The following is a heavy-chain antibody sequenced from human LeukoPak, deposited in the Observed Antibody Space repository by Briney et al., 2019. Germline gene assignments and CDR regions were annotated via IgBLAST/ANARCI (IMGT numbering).Heavy chain of an antibody. CDR2: IWYDGSNK. Sequence: PGGSLRLSCAASGFTFSSYGMHWVRQAPGKGLEWVAVIWYDGSNKYYADSVKGRFTISRDNSKNTLYLQMNSLRAEDTAVYYCARAQGGSCSPLGYWGQGTLVTVSS. V-gene: IGHV3-33*01. D-gene: IGHD2-15*01. CDR3: ARAQGGSCSPLGY. CDR1: GFTFSSYG. J-gene: IGHJ4*02.